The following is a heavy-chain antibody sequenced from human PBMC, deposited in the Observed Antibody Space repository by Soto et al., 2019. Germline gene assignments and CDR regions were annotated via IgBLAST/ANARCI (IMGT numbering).Heavy chain of an antibody. CDR1: GVTFSSSA. J-gene: IGHJ4*02. V-gene: IGHV3-23*01. CDR3: AKFEVYATNFDY. CDR2: ISGSGGST. D-gene: IGHD2-8*01. Sequence: GGCMKLSCAASGVTFSSSAMSWVRQAPGKGLEWVSAISGSGGSTYYADSVKGRFTISRDNSKNTLYLQMNSLRAEDTAVYYCAKFEVYATNFDYWGQGTLVTVSS.